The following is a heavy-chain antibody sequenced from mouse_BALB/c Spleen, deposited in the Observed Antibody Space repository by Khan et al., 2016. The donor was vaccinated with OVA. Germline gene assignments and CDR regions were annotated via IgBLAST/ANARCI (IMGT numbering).Heavy chain of an antibody. V-gene: IGHV1-7*01. D-gene: IGHD1-1*01. J-gene: IGHJ2*01. CDR2: INPSTGYT. Sequence: QVQLKESGAELAKPGASVKMSCKASGYTFINYWILWVKQRPGQGLEWIGYINPSTGYTEYNQNFKDKATLTADKSSSTAYMQLSSLTSEDSAVCDCARRGLRWDFDYWGQGTTVTVSS. CDR3: ARRGLRWDFDY. CDR1: GYTFINYW.